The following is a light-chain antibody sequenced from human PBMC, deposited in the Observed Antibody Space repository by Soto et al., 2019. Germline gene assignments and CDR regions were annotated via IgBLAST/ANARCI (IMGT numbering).Light chain of an antibody. Sequence: QSALTQPASMSASPGQSITFSCTGASSDIGTYNYVSWYQQHPGKVPRLILYEVNNRPSGISNRFSGSKSGNTASLTISGLQPEDEADYYCSSYTSGNTAVIFGGGTKVTVL. CDR3: SSYTSGNTAVI. CDR2: EVN. V-gene: IGLV2-14*01. CDR1: SSDIGTYNY. J-gene: IGLJ2*01.